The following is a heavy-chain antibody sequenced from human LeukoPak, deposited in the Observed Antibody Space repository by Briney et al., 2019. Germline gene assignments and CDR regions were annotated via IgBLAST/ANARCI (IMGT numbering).Heavy chain of an antibody. CDR2: ISTISST. V-gene: IGHV3-23*01. D-gene: IGHD3-10*01. CDR1: GDIFSTFA. Sequence: GGSLRLSCAASGDIFSTFAMSWVRQTPGRGLEWVSGISTISSTFYADSVKGRFTISRDNSKNTLYLQMNSLRAEDTAVYYCAKSPALWLEETGTAFDIWGRGTLVTVSS. CDR3: AKSPALWLEETGTAFDI. J-gene: IGHJ3*02.